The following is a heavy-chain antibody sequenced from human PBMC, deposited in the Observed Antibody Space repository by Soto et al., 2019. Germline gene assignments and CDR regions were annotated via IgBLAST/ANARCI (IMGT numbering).Heavy chain of an antibody. V-gene: IGHV1-24*01. CDR1: GYTCTDLS. CDR2: FDRQDDET. D-gene: IGHD3-22*01. CDR3: ATEQPRYYDTNGVDAFDI. Sequence: ASGKVSCKASGYTCTDLSIHWVRQAPGKGLEWMGGFDRQDDETVYAPNFQGRITMTEDTFTDTAYMELSSLRSEDTAVYYCATEQPRYYDTNGVDAFDIWGQGTMVTVSS. J-gene: IGHJ3*02.